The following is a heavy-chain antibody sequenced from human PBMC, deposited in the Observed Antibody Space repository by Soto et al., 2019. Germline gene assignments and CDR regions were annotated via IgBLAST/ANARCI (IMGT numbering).Heavy chain of an antibody. J-gene: IGHJ4*02. V-gene: IGHV3-30*18. CDR2: ISYDGSNK. Sequence: QVQLVESGGGVVQPGRSLRLSCAASGFTFSSYGMHWVRQAPGKGLEWVAVISYDGSNKYYADSVKGRFTISRDKSKNTLYLQMNSLRAEDTAVYYCAKDLKRQWLNTFDYWGQGTLVTVSS. D-gene: IGHD6-19*01. CDR1: GFTFSSYG. CDR3: AKDLKRQWLNTFDY.